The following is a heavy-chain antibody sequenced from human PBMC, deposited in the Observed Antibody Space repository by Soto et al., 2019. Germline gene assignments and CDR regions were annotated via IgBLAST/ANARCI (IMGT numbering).Heavy chain of an antibody. V-gene: IGHV1-69*01. J-gene: IGHJ6*02. CDR2: IIPLFGTT. CDR3: AAELGFGKLSVV. Sequence: QVQVVQSGVEVRRPGSSVKVSCKASGDTFKNCVISWVRQAPGQGLEWMGGIIPLFGTTDFAQRFQGRLTITTEESTTTAYMELSRLRSEDTATYYCAAELGFGKLSVVWGQGTTVIVSS. CDR1: GDTFKNCV. D-gene: IGHD3-10*01.